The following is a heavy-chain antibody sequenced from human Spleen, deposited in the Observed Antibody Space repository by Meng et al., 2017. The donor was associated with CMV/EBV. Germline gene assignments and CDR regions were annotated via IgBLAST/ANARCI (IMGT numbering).Heavy chain of an antibody. CDR1: GGSFSSYY. CDR3: ARLRVGPAAALDY. D-gene: IGHD2-2*01. Sequence: GSLRLSCAVYGGSFSSYYWSWIRQPPGKGLEWIGYIYHSGSTNYNPSLKSRVIISVDTSKSQFSLRLNSVTAADTAVYYCARLRVGPAAALDYWGQGTLVTVSS. J-gene: IGHJ4*02. CDR2: IYHSGST. V-gene: IGHV4-59*01.